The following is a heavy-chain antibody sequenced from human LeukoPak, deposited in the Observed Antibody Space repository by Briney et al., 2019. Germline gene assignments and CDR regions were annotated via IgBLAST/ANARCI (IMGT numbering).Heavy chain of an antibody. V-gene: IGHV3-23*01. CDR3: ARTGPYYFDY. Sequence: GGSLRLSCAASGFTFSTNGMTWVRQAPGKGLEWVSAIGGRGYSTYYADSVKGRFAISRDNSKNTLYLQMNSLRAEDTAVYYCARTGPYYFDYWGQGTLVTVSS. J-gene: IGHJ4*02. CDR2: IGGRGYST. CDR1: GFTFSTNG. D-gene: IGHD1-1*01.